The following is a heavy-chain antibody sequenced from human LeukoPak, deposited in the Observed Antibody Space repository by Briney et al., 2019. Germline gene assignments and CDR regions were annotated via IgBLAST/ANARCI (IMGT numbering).Heavy chain of an antibody. CDR2: IYSGGST. CDR1: GFTVSSNY. J-gene: IGHJ4*02. D-gene: IGHD6-13*01. Sequence: GGSLRLSCAASGFTVSSNYMSWVRQAPGKGLEWVSVIYSGGSTYYADSVKGRFTISRDNSKNTLYLQMNSLRAEDTAVYYCARLPYSSSWYVAYWGQGTLVTVSS. CDR3: ARLPYSSSWYVAY. V-gene: IGHV3-53*01.